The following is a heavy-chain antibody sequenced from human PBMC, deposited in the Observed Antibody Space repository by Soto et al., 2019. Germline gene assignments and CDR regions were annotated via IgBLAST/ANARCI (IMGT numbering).Heavy chain of an antibody. CDR1: GYSFSTYG. CDR3: VRGPDIIVVPSALGHFDH. J-gene: IGHJ4*02. D-gene: IGHD2-2*01. V-gene: IGHV1-18*01. CDR2: ISAYNGNT. Sequence: QVHLEQSGAEMKKPGASVNVSCKASGYSFSTYGVSWVRQAPGQGPEWMGWISAYNGNTNYAQRFQRRLTLTTDTSTSTAYMELRGLRSDDTAVYYCVRGPDIIVVPSALGHFDHWGQGTLVTVSS.